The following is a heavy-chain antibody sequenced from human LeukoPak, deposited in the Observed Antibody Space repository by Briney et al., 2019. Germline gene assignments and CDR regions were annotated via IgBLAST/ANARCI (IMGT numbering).Heavy chain of an antibody. D-gene: IGHD6-13*01. V-gene: IGHV3-7*01. J-gene: IGHJ4*02. CDR1: GFTFSGYW. CDR3: ARARAAAGH. Sequence: GGSLRLSCAASGFTFSGYWMSWVRQAPGKGREWVANIKQDGSEKYYVDSVKGRFTISRDNAKNSLYLQMNSLRAEDTAVYYCARARAAAGHWGQGTLVTVSS. CDR2: IKQDGSEK.